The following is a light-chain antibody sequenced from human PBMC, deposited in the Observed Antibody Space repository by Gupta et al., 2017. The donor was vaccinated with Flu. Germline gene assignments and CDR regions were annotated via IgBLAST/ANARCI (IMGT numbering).Light chain of an antibody. CDR2: DVT. CDR3: SSCTSSTTLV. CDR1: SSDIGSYRY. Sequence: SITISCTGTSSDIGSYRYVSWYQQHPGKAHQLLIYDVTNRPAGVSVRFSGSKSGDAASLTISGLKAEDEADYYCSSCTSSTTLVFGGGTRLTVL. V-gene: IGLV2-14*01. J-gene: IGLJ2*01.